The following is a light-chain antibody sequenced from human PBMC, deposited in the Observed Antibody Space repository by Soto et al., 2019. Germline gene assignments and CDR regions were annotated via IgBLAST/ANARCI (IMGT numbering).Light chain of an antibody. V-gene: IGKV1-27*01. CDR2: AAS. J-gene: IGKJ2*01. CDR1: QAINNF. CDR3: QRYNSAPQT. Sequence: DIQMTQSPSSLSASVGDRVTITCRASQAINNFLDWYQQKPGKVPKLLIYAASTLQSGVPSRFSGSGSGTDFTLTISSLHPEDVATYYCQRYNSAPQTFGQGTKLEIK.